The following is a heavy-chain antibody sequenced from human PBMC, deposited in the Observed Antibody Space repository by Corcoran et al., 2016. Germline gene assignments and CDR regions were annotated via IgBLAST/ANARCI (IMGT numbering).Heavy chain of an antibody. Sequence: EVQLVESGGDLVKPGGSLRLSCAASGFTFSDSWMNWVRQAPGKGLEWVGRIKTKADGGTTDYAAPVKGRFTISRDDSKTMLYLQMSSLRTEDTAIYYCTRDYVDYLGWGQGTLVTVSS. CDR3: TRDYVDYLG. CDR2: IKTKADGGTT. D-gene: IGHD4-17*01. J-gene: IGHJ4*02. V-gene: IGHV3-15*07. CDR1: GFTFSDSW.